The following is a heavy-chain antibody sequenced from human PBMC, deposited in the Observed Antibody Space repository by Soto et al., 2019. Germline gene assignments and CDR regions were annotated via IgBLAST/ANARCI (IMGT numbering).Heavy chain of an antibody. J-gene: IGHJ4*02. Sequence: QVQLRESGPGLVEPSGTLSLTCAVSGGSISSSNWWSWVGQPPGEGLEWIGEILHSGYTNYNPSRNSGVTMAVDKSRNQFSLKLSSVTAADTAVYYCARRWGEGRVDYWGQGTLVTVSS. CDR1: GGSISSSNW. D-gene: IGHD3-10*01. CDR3: ARRWGEGRVDY. V-gene: IGHV4-4*02. CDR2: ILHSGYT.